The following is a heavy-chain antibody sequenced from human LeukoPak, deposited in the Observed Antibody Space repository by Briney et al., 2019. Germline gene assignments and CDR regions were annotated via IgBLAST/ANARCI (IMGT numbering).Heavy chain of an antibody. J-gene: IGHJ4*02. V-gene: IGHV1-18*01. CDR2: ISAYNGNT. CDR3: ARNCITMVRGVKGFDY. D-gene: IGHD3-10*01. Sequence: ASVKVSCKASGYTFTSYGISWVRQAPGQGLEWMGWISAYNGNTNYAQKLQGRVTMTTDTSTSTAYMELRSLRSDDTAVYYCARNCITMVRGVKGFDYWGQGALVTVSS. CDR1: GYTFTSYG.